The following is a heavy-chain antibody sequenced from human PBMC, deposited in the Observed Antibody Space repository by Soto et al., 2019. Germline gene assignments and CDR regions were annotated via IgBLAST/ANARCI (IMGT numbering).Heavy chain of an antibody. V-gene: IGHV3-23*01. CDR2: ISGSGGNT. D-gene: IGHD6-13*01. CDR3: AKDQGSSWYEIDY. Sequence: EVQLLESGGGLVQPGRSLRLSCAASGFTFSNYAVTCVRQAPGKGLEWVSTISGSGGNTYYADYVKGRFTISRDNSKNTLYLQMSSLRAEDTAVYYCAKDQGSSWYEIDYWGQGTLVTVSS. J-gene: IGHJ4*02. CDR1: GFTFSNYA.